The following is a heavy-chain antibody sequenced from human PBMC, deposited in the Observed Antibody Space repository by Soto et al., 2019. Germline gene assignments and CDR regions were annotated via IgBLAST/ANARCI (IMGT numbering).Heavy chain of an antibody. CDR2: ISGSGGNT. CDR3: AKDGTTAGIHYYGMDI. D-gene: IGHD1-1*01. CDR1: GFTFSSYA. J-gene: IGHJ6*02. V-gene: IGHV3-23*01. Sequence: EVQLLESGGGLVQPGGSLRLSCAGSGFTFSSYAMSWVRQAPGKGLEWVSAISGSGGNTYYTDSVKGRFTISRDNSKNTLFLQMNSLRAEDTALYFCAKDGTTAGIHYYGMDIWGQGTTVTVSS.